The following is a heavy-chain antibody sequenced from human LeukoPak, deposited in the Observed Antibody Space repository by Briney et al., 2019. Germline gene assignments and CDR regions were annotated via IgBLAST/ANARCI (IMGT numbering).Heavy chain of an antibody. Sequence: GGSLRLSCAASGFNFRTHGMHWVRQAPGKGPEWVTFIRADGSDKYYRHSVKGRFTISRDNSKSTLYIQMNSLRAEDTAVYYCARAKPKNMVRGLIMRRESRYYFDYWGQGTLVTVSS. CDR1: GFNFRTHG. CDR3: ARAKPKNMVRGLIMRRESRYYFDY. D-gene: IGHD3-10*01. J-gene: IGHJ4*02. CDR2: IRADGSDK. V-gene: IGHV3-30*02.